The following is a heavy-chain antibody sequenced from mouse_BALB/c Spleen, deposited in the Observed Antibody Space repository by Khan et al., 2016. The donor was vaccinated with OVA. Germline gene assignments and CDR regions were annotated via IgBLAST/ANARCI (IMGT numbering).Heavy chain of an antibody. CDR1: GISITSGNYR. J-gene: IGHJ1*01. Sequence: EVQLQESGPGLVKPSQTVSLTCTVTGISITSGNYRWSWIRQFPGNKLEWIGNIYYSGTVTSNPSLTSRTTITRDTSKNQFFLEMNSLTAEDTATYYGARDYDSRYWFVDVWGAGTTVTVSS. CDR2: IYYSGTV. CDR3: ARDYDSRYWFVDV. D-gene: IGHD1-1*01. V-gene: IGHV3-5*02.